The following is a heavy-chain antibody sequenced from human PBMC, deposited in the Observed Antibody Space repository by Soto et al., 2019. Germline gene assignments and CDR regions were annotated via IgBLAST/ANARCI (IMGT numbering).Heavy chain of an antibody. CDR2: ISPSGSTL. Sequence: QVQLVESGGTLIKPGGSLRLSCAASGFTFSDFYMTWIRQAPGKGLEWVSNISPSGSTLDYADSVKGRFTISRDNAKNALSLEVNSLRAADTAVYYCVRQWLVRRDAFDIWGQWTVVTVSS. J-gene: IGHJ3*02. CDR1: GFTFSDFY. V-gene: IGHV3-11*04. CDR3: VRQWLVRRDAFDI. D-gene: IGHD6-19*01.